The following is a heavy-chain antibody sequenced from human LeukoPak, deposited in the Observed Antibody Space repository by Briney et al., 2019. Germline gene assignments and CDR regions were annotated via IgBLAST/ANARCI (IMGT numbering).Heavy chain of an antibody. CDR2: INPSGGNI. J-gene: IGHJ4*02. Sequence: AASVKVSCKTSGYRFTNNYMHWVRQAPGQGLEWMGIINPSGGNINYAQKFQGRVTMTRDTSTSTVYMELSSLRSEDTAVYYCARDRPMDYWGQGTLVTVSS. V-gene: IGHV1-46*01. CDR3: ARDRPMDY. CDR1: GYRFTNNY.